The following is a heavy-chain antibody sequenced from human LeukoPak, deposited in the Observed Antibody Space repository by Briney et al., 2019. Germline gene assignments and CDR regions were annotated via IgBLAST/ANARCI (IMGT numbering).Heavy chain of an antibody. J-gene: IGHJ4*02. Sequence: GASVKVSCKASGYTFTGYYMHWVRQAPGQGLEWMGRIIPILGIANYAQKFQGRVTITADKSTSTAYMELSSLRSEDTAVYYCARVDRGVYGGVDYWGQGTLVTVSS. CDR1: GYTFTGYY. CDR2: IIPILGIA. D-gene: IGHD4-23*01. V-gene: IGHV1-69*02. CDR3: ARVDRGVYGGVDY.